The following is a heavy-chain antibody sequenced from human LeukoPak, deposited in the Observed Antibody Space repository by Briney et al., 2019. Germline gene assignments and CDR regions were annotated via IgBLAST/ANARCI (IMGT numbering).Heavy chain of an antibody. Sequence: GGSLRLSCAASGFTFSSYGMHWVRQAPGKGLEWVAVISYGGSNKYYAGSVKGRFTISRDNSKNTLYLQMNSLRAEDTAVYYCAKDPLDYWGQGTLVTVSS. CDR2: ISYGGSNK. J-gene: IGHJ4*02. CDR3: AKDPLDY. V-gene: IGHV3-30*18. CDR1: GFTFSSYG.